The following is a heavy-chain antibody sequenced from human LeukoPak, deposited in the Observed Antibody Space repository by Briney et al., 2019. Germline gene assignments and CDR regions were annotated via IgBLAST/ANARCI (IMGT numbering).Heavy chain of an antibody. J-gene: IGHJ3*02. Sequence: GGSLRLSCAASGFTFSSYEMNWVRQAPGKGLEGVTYISSCGSTIYYADSVKGRFTISRDNATNSLYLQMNSLRAEDTTVYYCARDNPLYSSGWALFGAFDIWGQGTMVTVSS. D-gene: IGHD6-19*01. CDR1: GFTFSSYE. CDR3: ARDNPLYSSGWALFGAFDI. V-gene: IGHV3-48*03. CDR2: ISSCGSTI.